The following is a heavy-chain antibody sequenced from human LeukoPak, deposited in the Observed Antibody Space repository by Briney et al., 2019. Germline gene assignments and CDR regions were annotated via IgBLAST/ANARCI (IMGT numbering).Heavy chain of an antibody. V-gene: IGHV4-59*01. J-gene: IGHJ4*02. CDR1: GGSISSYY. CDR2: SYYTGSS. Sequence: PSETLSLTCTVSGGSISSYYWSWIRQPPGKGLEWIGYSYYTGSSNYNPSLRNRVTISVDTSRNQFSLKLSSVTAADTAVYYCAREPIAVAGYYDYWGQGTLVTVSS. D-gene: IGHD6-19*01. CDR3: AREPIAVAGYYDY.